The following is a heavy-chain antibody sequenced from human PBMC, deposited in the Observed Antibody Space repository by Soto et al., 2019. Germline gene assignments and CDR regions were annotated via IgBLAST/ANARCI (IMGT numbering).Heavy chain of an antibody. V-gene: IGHV3-23*01. J-gene: IGHJ4*01. CDR3: AKESGGSLFYFDY. D-gene: IGHD2-15*01. CDR1: GFALSGYG. CDR2: ISGSGDGT. Sequence: LILSCPASGFALSGYGMSWVRRGPGKGLEWVSTISGSGDGTYYADSVKGRFTISRDTSKNTLFLQMNSLRAEDTAVYYCAKESGGSLFYFDYWGQGTLVTVS.